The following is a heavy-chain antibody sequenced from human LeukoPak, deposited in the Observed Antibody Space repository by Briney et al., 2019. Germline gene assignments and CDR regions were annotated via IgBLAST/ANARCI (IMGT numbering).Heavy chain of an antibody. D-gene: IGHD3-9*01. CDR1: GYTFTSYG. CDR3: ARERYYDILTGTTNWFDP. J-gene: IGHJ5*02. CDR2: ISAYNGNT. V-gene: IGHV1-18*01. Sequence: GASVKVSCKASGYTFTSYGISWVRQAPGQGLEWMGWISAYNGNTNYPQKLQGRVTMTTDTSTSTAYMELRSLRSDDTAVYYCARERYYDILTGTTNWFDPWGQGTLVTVSS.